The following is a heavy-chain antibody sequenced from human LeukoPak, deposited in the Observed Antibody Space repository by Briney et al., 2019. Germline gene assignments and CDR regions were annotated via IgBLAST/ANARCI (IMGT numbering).Heavy chain of an antibody. Sequence: SETLSLTCTVSGGSISSYYWSWIRQPPGKGLEWIGYIYYSGSTNYNPSLKSRVTISVDTSKNQFSLKLSSVTAADTAVYYCARVRGGFYYDSSGYSYYFDYWGQGTLVTVSS. J-gene: IGHJ4*02. V-gene: IGHV4-59*01. CDR3: ARVRGGFYYDSSGYSYYFDY. CDR1: GGSISSYY. D-gene: IGHD3-22*01. CDR2: IYYSGST.